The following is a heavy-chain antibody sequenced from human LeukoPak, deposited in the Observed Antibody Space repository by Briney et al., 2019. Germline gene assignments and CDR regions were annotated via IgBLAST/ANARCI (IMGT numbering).Heavy chain of an antibody. D-gene: IGHD6-19*01. V-gene: IGHV4-59*13. Sequence: SETLSLTCTVSGGSIRSYYWSWIRQPPGKGLEWIGYIYYTGSTNYNPSLKSRVTISVDTSKNQFSLKLSSVTAAVTAVYYCARRRIAVAGNWFDPWGQGTLVTVSS. CDR3: ARRRIAVAGNWFDP. CDR1: GGSIRSYY. J-gene: IGHJ5*02. CDR2: IYYTGST.